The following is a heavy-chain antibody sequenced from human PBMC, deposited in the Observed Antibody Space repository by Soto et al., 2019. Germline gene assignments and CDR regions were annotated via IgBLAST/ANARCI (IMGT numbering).Heavy chain of an antibody. D-gene: IGHD2-15*01. CDR1: GFTFSSYC. Sequence: PGGSLRLSCAASGFTFSSYCMSWVRQAPGKGLEWVANIKQDGSERYYVDSVKGRFTISRDNAKNSLYLQMNSLRAEDTAVYYCARVVVPATWGAFDIWGQGTMVTVSS. J-gene: IGHJ3*02. V-gene: IGHV3-7*01. CDR2: IKQDGSER. CDR3: ARVVVPATWGAFDI.